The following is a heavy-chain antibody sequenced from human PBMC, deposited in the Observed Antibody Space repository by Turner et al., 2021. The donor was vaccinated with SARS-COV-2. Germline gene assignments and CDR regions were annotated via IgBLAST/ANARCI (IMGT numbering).Heavy chain of an antibody. CDR2: ISSSSSDI. Sequence: EVQLVESGGGLVKPVGSLGLSCAASGFTFSSYSMNWVRQAPGKGLEWVSSISSSSSDIYYADSVKGRFTIPRDNAKNSLYLPMNSLRAEDTAVYYCARWHYFDSSGYYTQAFDIWGQGTMVTVSS. J-gene: IGHJ3*02. V-gene: IGHV3-21*02. CDR1: GFTFSSYS. D-gene: IGHD3-22*01. CDR3: ARWHYFDSSGYYTQAFDI.